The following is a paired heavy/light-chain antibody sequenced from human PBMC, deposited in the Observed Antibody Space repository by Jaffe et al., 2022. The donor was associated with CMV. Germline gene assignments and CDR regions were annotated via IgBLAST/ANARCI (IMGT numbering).Light chain of an antibody. CDR2: DAS. CDR3: QQRKNWPPIT. J-gene: IGKJ5*01. Sequence: EIVLTQSPVTLSLSPGERATLSCRASQSVGTYLAWFQQKSGQTPRLLIYDASNRATDIPARFSGNGSGTDFTLTISSLEPEDVALYYCQQRKNWPPITFGQGTRLEIK. V-gene: IGKV3-11*01. CDR1: QSVGTY.
Heavy chain of an antibody. D-gene: IGHD5-18*01. CDR2: IRSESYGGTT. CDR3: ARESAKHSYQNFYYYYMDV. J-gene: IGHJ6*03. CDR1: GFTFGDYA. Sequence: DVQLVESGGGSVQPGRSLRLSCTASGFTFGDYALSWVRQAPGKGLEWVGFIRSESYGGTTEYAASVKGRFTISRDDSRSVGYLQMNSLKTEDTAVYWCARESAKHSYQNFYYYYMDVWGKGTTVTVSS. V-gene: IGHV3-49*04.